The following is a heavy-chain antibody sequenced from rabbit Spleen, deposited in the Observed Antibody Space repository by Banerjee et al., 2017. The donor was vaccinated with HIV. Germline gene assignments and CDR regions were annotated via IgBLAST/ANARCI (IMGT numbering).Heavy chain of an antibody. V-gene: IGHV1S7*01. CDR3: ARDSAGGSYFAL. J-gene: IGHJ3*01. Sequence: QSLEESGGDLVKPGGSLKLSCKASGFTLSSYYMNWVRQAPGKGLEWIGYIDPVFGITYYANWVNGRFSISRENAQNTVFLQMTSLTAADTATYFCARDSAGGSYFALWGQGTLVT. CDR2: IDPVFGIT. D-gene: IGHD8-1*01. CDR1: GFTLSSYY.